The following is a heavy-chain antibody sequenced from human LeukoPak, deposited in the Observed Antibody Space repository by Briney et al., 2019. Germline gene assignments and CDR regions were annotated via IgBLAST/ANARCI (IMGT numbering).Heavy chain of an antibody. Sequence: GGSLRLSCAASGFTFSSYSMNWVRQAPGKGLEWVSSISSSSSYIYYADSVKGRFTISRDNAKNSPYLQMNSLRAEDTAVYYCARSAYYDRDFDYWGQGTLVTVSS. D-gene: IGHD3-3*01. CDR2: ISSSSSYI. V-gene: IGHV3-21*01. CDR3: ARSAYYDRDFDY. CDR1: GFTFSSYS. J-gene: IGHJ4*02.